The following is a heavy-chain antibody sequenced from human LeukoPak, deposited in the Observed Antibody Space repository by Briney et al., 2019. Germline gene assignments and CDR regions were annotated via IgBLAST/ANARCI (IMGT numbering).Heavy chain of an antibody. J-gene: IGHJ5*02. CDR2: ISVYNGDT. D-gene: IGHD2-2*02. Sequence: GASVKVSCKASGYPFTSYGISWVRQAPGQGLEWMGWISVYNGDTNYAQNFQGRVTMTTDTSTDTAYMELRSLRYDDTAVYYCARDGLSYTNPNNWFDPWGQGTLVTVSS. V-gene: IGHV1-18*01. CDR1: GYPFTSYG. CDR3: ARDGLSYTNPNNWFDP.